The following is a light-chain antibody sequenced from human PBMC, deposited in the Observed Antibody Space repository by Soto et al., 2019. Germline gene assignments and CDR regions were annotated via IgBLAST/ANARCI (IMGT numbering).Light chain of an antibody. J-gene: IGKJ1*01. CDR2: GAS. Sequence: DIQMTQSPSSLSASVGDRVTITCRANQDISYYLAWYQQKQGKVPKLLIYGASTLQSGVPSRFSGSGSGTDFTLTISSLQPEDIATYYCQKSHSAPRTFGQGTKVEIK. CDR3: QKSHSAPRT. CDR1: QDISYY. V-gene: IGKV1-27*01.